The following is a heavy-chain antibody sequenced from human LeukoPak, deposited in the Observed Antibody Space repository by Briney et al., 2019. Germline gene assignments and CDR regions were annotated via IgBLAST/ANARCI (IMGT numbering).Heavy chain of an antibody. D-gene: IGHD3-22*01. Sequence: PGGSLRLSCAASGFTFSNYAMSWVRQAPGKGLEWVSGINWNGGSTGYADSVKGRFTISRDNAKNSLYLQMNSLRAEDTALYHCARVRGRGSGYYYGGAFDIWGQGTMVTVSS. V-gene: IGHV3-20*01. J-gene: IGHJ3*02. CDR1: GFTFSNYA. CDR2: INWNGGST. CDR3: ARVRGRGSGYYYGGAFDI.